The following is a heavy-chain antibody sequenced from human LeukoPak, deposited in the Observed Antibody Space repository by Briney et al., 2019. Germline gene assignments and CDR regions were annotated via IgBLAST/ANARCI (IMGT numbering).Heavy chain of an antibody. Sequence: ASVKVSCKASGYTFCRYAMNWLRQAPGQGLEWMGWINPNSGGTNYAQKFQGRVTMTRDTSISTAYMELSRLRSNATAVYYCARGVVIAPQTFDYWGQGTLVTVSS. CDR1: GYTFCRYA. D-gene: IGHD2-21*01. J-gene: IGHJ4*02. CDR3: ARGVVIAPQTFDY. CDR2: INPNSGGT. V-gene: IGHV1-2*02.